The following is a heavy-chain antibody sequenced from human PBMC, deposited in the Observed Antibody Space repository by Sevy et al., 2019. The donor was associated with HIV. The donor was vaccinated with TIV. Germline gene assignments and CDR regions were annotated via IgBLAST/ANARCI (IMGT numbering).Heavy chain of an antibody. D-gene: IGHD2-15*01. CDR3: ARGGKDIVVVVAATADY. V-gene: IGHV3-48*02. Sequence: GGSLRLSCAASGFTFSSYSMNWVRQAPGKGLEWVSYISSSSSTIYYADSVKGRFTISRDNAKNSLYLQMNSLRDEDTAVYYWARGGKDIVVVVAATADYWGQGTLVTVSS. CDR2: ISSSSSTI. J-gene: IGHJ4*02. CDR1: GFTFSSYS.